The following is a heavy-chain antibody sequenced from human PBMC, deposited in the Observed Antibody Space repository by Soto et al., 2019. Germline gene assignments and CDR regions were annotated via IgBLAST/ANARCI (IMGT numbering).Heavy chain of an antibody. D-gene: IGHD2-2*01. V-gene: IGHV4-34*01. CDR2: INHSGTT. Sequence: SLTCAVYGGSFSGYYGSWIRQPPGKGLEWIGEINHSGTTYYNPSLKSRITISVDTSKNQFSLKVRSVTAADTAVYYCARYSSIFDMDVWGQGTTVTVSS. CDR3: ARYSSIFDMDV. CDR1: GGSFSGYY. J-gene: IGHJ6*02.